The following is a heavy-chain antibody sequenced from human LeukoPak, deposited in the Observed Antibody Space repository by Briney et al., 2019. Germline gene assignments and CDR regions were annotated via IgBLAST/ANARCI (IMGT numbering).Heavy chain of an antibody. V-gene: IGHV1-18*01. D-gene: IGHD6-19*01. J-gene: IGHJ4*02. CDR1: GYTFTSYG. CDR2: ISAYNGNT. Sequence: ASVKVSCKASGYTFTSYGISWVRQAPGQGLEWMGWISAYNGNTNYAQKLQGRVTITRDTSASTAYMELSSLRSEDTAVYYCARAYFYSSGWSYDYWGQGTLVTVSS. CDR3: ARAYFYSSGWSYDY.